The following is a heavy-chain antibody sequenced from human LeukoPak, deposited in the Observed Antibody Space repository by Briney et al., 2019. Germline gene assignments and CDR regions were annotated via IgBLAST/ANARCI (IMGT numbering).Heavy chain of an antibody. J-gene: IGHJ6*02. CDR2: IIPIFGTA. CDR1: GGTFSSYA. CDR3: ARDRPGYSSGWYPQRYYGMDV. D-gene: IGHD6-19*01. V-gene: IGHV1-69*13. Sequence: SVTVSCKASGGTFSSYAISWVRQAPGQGLEWMGGIIPIFGTANYAQKFQGRVTITADESTSTAYMELSSLRSEDTAVYYCARDRPGYSSGWYPQRYYGMDVWGQGTTVTVSS.